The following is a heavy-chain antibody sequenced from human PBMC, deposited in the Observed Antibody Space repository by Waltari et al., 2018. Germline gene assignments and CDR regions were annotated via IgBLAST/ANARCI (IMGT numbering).Heavy chain of an antibody. CDR1: GFSLNTHGVG. Sequence: QITLKESGPTLVRPTQTLTLTCTFSGFSLNTHGVGVGWVRQPPGKALEWLALLYWDDTQRDGPTRKSGLTITKDTSMNQVVLTMTNMDPVDTATYYCVSGSGRTFDYWGQGILVTVSS. CDR3: VSGSGRTFDY. CDR2: LYWDDTQ. V-gene: IGHV2-5*05. D-gene: IGHD3-10*01. J-gene: IGHJ4*02.